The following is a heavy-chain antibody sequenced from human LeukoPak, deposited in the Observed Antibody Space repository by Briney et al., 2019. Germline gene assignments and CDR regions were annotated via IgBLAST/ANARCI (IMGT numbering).Heavy chain of an antibody. Sequence: GGSLRLSCAASGFIFDDYAMHWVRQGPGKGLEWVSGISWNSGSITYADSVKGRFIISRDNARNSLYLQMNSLRAEDTALYYCAKLQYYYDSSGYDYWGQGTLVTVSS. D-gene: IGHD3-22*01. J-gene: IGHJ4*02. CDR1: GFIFDDYA. V-gene: IGHV3-9*01. CDR3: AKLQYYYDSSGYDY. CDR2: ISWNSGSI.